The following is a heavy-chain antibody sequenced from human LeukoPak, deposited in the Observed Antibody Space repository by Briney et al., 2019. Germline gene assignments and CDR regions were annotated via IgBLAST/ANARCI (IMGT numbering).Heavy chain of an antibody. J-gene: IGHJ4*02. CDR1: GFTFSDYY. Sequence: GGSLRPSCAASGFTFSDYYMSWIRQAPGKGLEWVSYISSSSSYTNYADSVKGRFTISRDNAKNSLYLQMNSLRAEDTAVYYCARMAGGYDYRDYWGQGTLVTVSS. CDR3: ARMAGGYDYRDY. D-gene: IGHD5-12*01. V-gene: IGHV3-11*06. CDR2: ISSSSSYT.